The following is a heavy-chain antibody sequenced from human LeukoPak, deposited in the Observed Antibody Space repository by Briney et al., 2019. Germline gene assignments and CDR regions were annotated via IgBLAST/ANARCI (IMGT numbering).Heavy chain of an antibody. CDR2: INPKTGGL. V-gene: IGHV1-2*02. CDR3: ARARVQTTGSCRSTSCSMYYTDS. Sequence: ASVKVSCKTSVYNFTDFFMHWIRQAPGQGLEWVGWINPKTGGLRTIQKFQGSVAMTRDTSTSMAYFEMTSLTTDDTALYFRARARVQTTGSCRSTSCSMYYTDSWGQGTLVTVSS. J-gene: IGHJ4*02. CDR1: VYNFTDFF. D-gene: IGHD2-2*01.